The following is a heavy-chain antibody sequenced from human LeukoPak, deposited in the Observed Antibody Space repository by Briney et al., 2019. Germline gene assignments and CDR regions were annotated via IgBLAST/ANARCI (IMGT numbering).Heavy chain of an antibody. CDR2: ISGSGGST. D-gene: IGHD4-17*01. CDR1: GFTFSTYA. V-gene: IGHV3-23*01. Sequence: GGSLRLSCAASGFTFSTYAMNWVHQAPGKGLEWVSTISGSGGSTYYADSVKGRFTISRDNSKNTLYLQMNSLRAEDTAVYYCAYGDYDCWGQGTLVTVSS. J-gene: IGHJ4*02. CDR3: AYGDYDC.